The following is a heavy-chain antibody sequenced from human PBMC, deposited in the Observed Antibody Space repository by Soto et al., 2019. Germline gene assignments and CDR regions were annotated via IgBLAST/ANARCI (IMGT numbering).Heavy chain of an antibody. V-gene: IGHV3-23*01. CDR1: GFTFSSYG. CDR2: IIDSGGST. J-gene: IGHJ6*02. CDR3: AKGRSYYYYYGVDV. Sequence: GGSLRLSYAASGFTFSSYGMHWVRQAPGKGPVWVSRIIDSGGSTYYADSVKGRFTISRDNSKSTLYLQMNSLRAEDTALYYCAKGRSYYYYYGVDVWGQGTTVTVSS.